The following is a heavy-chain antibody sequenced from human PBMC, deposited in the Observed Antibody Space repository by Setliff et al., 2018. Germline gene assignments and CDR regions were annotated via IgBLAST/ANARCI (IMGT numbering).Heavy chain of an antibody. V-gene: IGHV1-2*04. J-gene: IGHJ6*02. D-gene: IGHD1-26*01. Sequence: VASVKVSCKASGGTFSSYAISWVRQAPGQGLEWMGWINPNSGGTNYAQKFQGWVTMTRDTSISTAYMELSSLRSEDTAVYYCAGGSYSDYCGMDVWGQGTTVTVSS. CDR2: INPNSGGT. CDR3: AGGSYSDYCGMDV. CDR1: GGTFSSYA.